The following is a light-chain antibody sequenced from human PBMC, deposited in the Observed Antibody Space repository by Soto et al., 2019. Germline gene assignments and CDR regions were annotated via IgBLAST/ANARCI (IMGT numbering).Light chain of an antibody. Sequence: QSALTQPASVSGSPGQSITISCTGTSSDVGGYNYVSWYQQHPGKAPILMIYDVSNRPSGVSNRFSGSKSRNTASLTISGLQAEDEDDYYCSSYTSSSTRVFGGGTKLTVL. CDR1: SSDVGGYNY. J-gene: IGLJ2*01. V-gene: IGLV2-14*01. CDR3: SSYTSSSTRV. CDR2: DVS.